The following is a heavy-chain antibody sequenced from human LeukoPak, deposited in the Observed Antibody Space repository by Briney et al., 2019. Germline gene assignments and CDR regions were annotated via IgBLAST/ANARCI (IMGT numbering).Heavy chain of an antibody. J-gene: IGHJ4*02. CDR3: ARGGYCTKGVCLGEDY. V-gene: IGHV1-8*01. CDR2: MNPNSGNT. CDR1: GYTFTSYD. Sequence: ASVKVSCKASGYTFTSYDINWVRQATGQGLEWMGWMNPNSGNTGYAQKFQGRVTMTRNTSISTAYMELSSLRSEDTAVYYCARGGYCTKGVCLGEDYWGQGTLVTVSS. D-gene: IGHD2-8*01.